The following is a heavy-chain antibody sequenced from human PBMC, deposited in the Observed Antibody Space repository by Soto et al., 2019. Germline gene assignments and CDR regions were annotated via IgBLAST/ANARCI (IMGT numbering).Heavy chain of an antibody. Sequence: PSETLSLTCAVYGGSFNGYYWSWIRQPPGKELKWIGEINHSGSTNYNPSLKSRVTISVDTSKNQFSLKLSSVTAADTAVYYCARGVVKRSRGVIWTKGWFDPWGQGTLVTVSS. CDR1: GGSFNGYY. J-gene: IGHJ5*02. CDR2: INHSGST. D-gene: IGHD3-10*01. CDR3: ARGVVKRSRGVIWTKGWFDP. V-gene: IGHV4-34*01.